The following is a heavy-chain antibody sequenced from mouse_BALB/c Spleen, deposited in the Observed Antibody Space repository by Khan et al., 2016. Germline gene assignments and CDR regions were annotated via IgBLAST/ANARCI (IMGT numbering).Heavy chain of an antibody. CDR1: GYSFTSYW. CDR3: ARWDGNYEVAMDY. CDR2: IHPSDSEN. V-gene: IGHV1-61*01. D-gene: IGHD2-1*01. Sequence: QVQLKQSGAELVRPGASVKLSCKASGYSFTSYWMNWVKQRPGQGLEWIGMIHPSDSENRLNQKFKDKATWNVDKSSSTDYMQLSSPTSEDSAVYYCARWDGNYEVAMDYWGQGTSVTVSS. J-gene: IGHJ4*01.